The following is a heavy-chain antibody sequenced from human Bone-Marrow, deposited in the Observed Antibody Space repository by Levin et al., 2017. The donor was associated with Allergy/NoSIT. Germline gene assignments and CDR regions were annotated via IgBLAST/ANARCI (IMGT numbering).Heavy chain of an antibody. Sequence: SETLSLTCTVSGGSISSSSYYWGWIRQPPGKGLEWIGSIYYSGSTYYNPSLKSRVTISVDTSKNQFSLKLSSVTAADTAVYYCARHPTLYSSGWYYFNDWFDPWGQGTLVTVSS. CDR1: GGSISSSSYY. D-gene: IGHD6-19*01. V-gene: IGHV4-39*01. J-gene: IGHJ5*02. CDR3: ARHPTLYSSGWYYFNDWFDP. CDR2: IYYSGST.